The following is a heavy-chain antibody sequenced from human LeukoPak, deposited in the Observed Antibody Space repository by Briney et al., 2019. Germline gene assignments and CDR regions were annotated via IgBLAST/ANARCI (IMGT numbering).Heavy chain of an antibody. D-gene: IGHD3-10*01. CDR1: GGSISSGDYY. Sequence: SQTLSLTCTVSGGSISSGDYYWSWIRQPPGKGLEWMGYIHYSGSTNYNPSLKSRVTISVDTSKRQLSLMLRSVTAADTAVYYCARDIYGSGHGWFDTWGQGRLVTVSS. J-gene: IGHJ5*02. V-gene: IGHV4-61*08. CDR2: IHYSGST. CDR3: ARDIYGSGHGWFDT.